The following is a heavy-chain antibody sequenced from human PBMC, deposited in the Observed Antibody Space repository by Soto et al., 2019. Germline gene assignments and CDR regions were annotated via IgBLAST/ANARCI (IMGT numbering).Heavy chain of an antibody. J-gene: IGHJ4*02. CDR1: GGTISSGGHS. D-gene: IGHD1-1*01. Sequence: PSETLSLTCAVSGGTISSGGHSWSWIRQPPGKGLEWIGYIYHSGSAYYNPSLKSRVTMSVDRSTDQFSLNLSSVTAADTALYYCARRGYTRNDFSLAYWGQGSLVTVSS. CDR2: IYHSGSA. CDR3: ARRGYTRNDFSLAY. V-gene: IGHV4-30-2*01.